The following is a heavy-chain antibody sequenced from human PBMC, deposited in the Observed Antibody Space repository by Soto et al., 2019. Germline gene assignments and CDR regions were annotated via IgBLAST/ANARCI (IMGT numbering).Heavy chain of an antibody. CDR3: ARDGEGWRGIRYYYYGMDV. J-gene: IGHJ6*02. D-gene: IGHD3-10*01. CDR1: GGTFSGYA. Sequence: GASVKVSCKASGGTFSGYAISWVRQAPGQGLEWMGGIIPIFGTANYAQKFQGRVTITADESTSTAYMELSSLRSEDTAVYYCARDGEGWRGIRYYYYGMDVWGQGTTVTVSS. CDR2: IIPIFGTA. V-gene: IGHV1-69*13.